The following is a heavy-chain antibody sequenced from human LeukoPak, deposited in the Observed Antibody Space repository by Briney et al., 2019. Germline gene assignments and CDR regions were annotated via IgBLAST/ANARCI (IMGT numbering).Heavy chain of an antibody. J-gene: IGHJ5*02. CDR1: GGSISTYY. D-gene: IGHD3-16*02. Sequence: PSGTLSLTCTVSGGSISTYYWSWIRQPPGKGLEWIGHIYSTGSTTYSPSLKSRVTIPVDTSKKQFSLKLSSVTAADTAVYYCARGDRWFDPWGQGTLVTVSS. CDR3: ARGDRWFDP. V-gene: IGHV4-59*01. CDR2: IYSTGST.